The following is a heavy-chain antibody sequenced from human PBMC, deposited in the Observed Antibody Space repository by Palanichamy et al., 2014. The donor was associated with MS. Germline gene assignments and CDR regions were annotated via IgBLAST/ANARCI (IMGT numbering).Heavy chain of an antibody. CDR2: LHYNGST. D-gene: IGHD1-1*01. Sequence: QLQLQESGPGLVRPSETLSLTCTVSSGSMRGDVYWGWIRQTPGKGLEWIGSLHYNGSTYYNPSLKSRVTVSTDTSKTQFSLKLSSVTAADTAIYYCALDEWNITWYKYWGRGILVTVSS. CDR3: ALDEWNITWYKY. CDR1: SGSMRGDVY. V-gene: IGHV4-39*01. J-gene: IGHJ4*02.